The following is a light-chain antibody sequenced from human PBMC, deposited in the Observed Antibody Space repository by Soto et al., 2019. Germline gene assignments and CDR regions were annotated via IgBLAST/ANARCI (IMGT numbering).Light chain of an antibody. CDR2: RND. CDR1: SSNTGTNY. CDR3: SAWDDSLSGSV. Sequence: QSVLTQPPSASGTPGQRVTISCSGSSSNTGTNYVYCYQHLPGTAPKLLIYRNDLRPSGVPDRFSGSRSGTSASLAISGLRSEDGADYFCSAWDDSLSGSVFGTGTKVTVL. V-gene: IGLV1-47*01. J-gene: IGLJ1*01.